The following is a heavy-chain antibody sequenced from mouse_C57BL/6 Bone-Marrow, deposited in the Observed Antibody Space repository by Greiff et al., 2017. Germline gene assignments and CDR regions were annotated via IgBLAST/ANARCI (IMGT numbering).Heavy chain of an antibody. CDR2: IDPENGDT. V-gene: IGHV14-4*01. J-gene: IGHJ2*01. CDR3: TTHDGYAYYFDY. D-gene: IGHD2-3*01. Sequence: VQLKQSGAELVRPGASVKLSCTASGFNIKDDYMHWVKQRPEQGLEWIGWIDPENGDTEYASKFQGKATITANASSNTAYLQLSSLTSEDTAVYYCTTHDGYAYYFDYWGQGPTLTVSS. CDR1: GFNIKDDY.